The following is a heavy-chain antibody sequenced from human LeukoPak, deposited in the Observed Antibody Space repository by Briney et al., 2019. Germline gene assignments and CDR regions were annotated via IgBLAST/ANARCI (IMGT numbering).Heavy chain of an antibody. CDR2: ISGSGGST. D-gene: IGHD1-26*01. Sequence: PGGSLRLSCEAFGFSFSSYNMDWVRQAPGKGLEWVSAISGSGGSTYYADSVKGRFTISRDNSKNTLYLQMNSLRAEDTAVYYCAKSDRGELPDLDYWGQGTLVTVSS. V-gene: IGHV3-23*01. CDR1: GFSFSSYN. CDR3: AKSDRGELPDLDY. J-gene: IGHJ4*02.